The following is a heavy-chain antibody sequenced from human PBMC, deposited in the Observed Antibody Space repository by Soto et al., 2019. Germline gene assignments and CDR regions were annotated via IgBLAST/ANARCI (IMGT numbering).Heavy chain of an antibody. CDR3: ARDTPPTDY. J-gene: IGHJ4*02. CDR2: ISAYNTNT. V-gene: IGHV1-18*01. Sequence: QVQLVQSGAEVKKPGASVKVSCKTSGYTFTSYHISWVRQAPGQGLEWMGWISAYNTNTNYAQKFQGRVTMTTDTLTSTAYLELRSLRSDDTAVDYCARDTPPTDYWGQGTLVTVSS. CDR1: GYTFTSYH.